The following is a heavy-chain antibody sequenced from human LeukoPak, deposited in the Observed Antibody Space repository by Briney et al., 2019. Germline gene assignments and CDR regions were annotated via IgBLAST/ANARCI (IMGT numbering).Heavy chain of an antibody. D-gene: IGHD6-13*01. Sequence: SETLSLTCVVSGGSVSSSKWWSWVRQPPGKGLEWIGQVYHDGGTKYNPSLKSRVTILVDKSKNQFSLKLSSVTAADTAVYYCARNKESNSWYPVFDYWGQGTLVTVSS. J-gene: IGHJ4*02. V-gene: IGHV4-4*02. CDR1: GGSVSSSKW. CDR3: ARNKESNSWYPVFDY. CDR2: VYHDGGT.